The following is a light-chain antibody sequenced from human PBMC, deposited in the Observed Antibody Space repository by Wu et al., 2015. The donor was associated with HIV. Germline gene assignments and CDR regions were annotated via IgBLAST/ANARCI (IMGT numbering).Light chain of an antibody. CDR1: QIIDXXS. J-gene: IGKJ5*01. V-gene: IGKV3-20*01. CDR3: QQYGGSPPVT. CDR2: GAS. Sequence: SCRASQIIDXXSLPGTSRDLGQAPRLLISGASNRAAGIPDRFNGSGSGTDFILTINRLEPEDSAVYFCQQYGGSPPVTFGQGTRLEI.